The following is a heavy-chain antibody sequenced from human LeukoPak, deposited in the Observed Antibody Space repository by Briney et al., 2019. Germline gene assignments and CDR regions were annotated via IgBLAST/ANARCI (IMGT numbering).Heavy chain of an antibody. J-gene: IGHJ4*02. V-gene: IGHV3-23*01. CDR2: VSGNGAGT. D-gene: IGHD6-25*01. CDR3: AKTPWCSSGGSIYY. CDR1: RFTFSSYA. Sequence: PGGSLRLSCAASRFTFSSYAMSWVRQAPGKGLEWVSGVSGNGAGTYYADSVKGRFTISRHNFKNMLYLQMNSLRAEHTAVYYCAKTPWCSSGGSIYYWGQGTLVTVSS.